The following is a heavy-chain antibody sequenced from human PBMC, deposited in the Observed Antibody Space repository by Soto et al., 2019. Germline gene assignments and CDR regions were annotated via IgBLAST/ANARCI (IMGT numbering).Heavy chain of an antibody. CDR2: INPSGGST. V-gene: IGHV1-46*01. J-gene: IGHJ5*02. CDR1: GYTFTSYY. CDR3: ARDKAEAAGMNWFDP. D-gene: IGHD6-19*01. Sequence: ASVKVSCKASGYTFTSYYMHWVRQAPGQGLEWMGIINPSGGSTSYAQKFQGRVTMTRDTSTSTVYMELSSLRSEDTAVYYCARDKAEAAGMNWFDPWGQGTLVTVSS.